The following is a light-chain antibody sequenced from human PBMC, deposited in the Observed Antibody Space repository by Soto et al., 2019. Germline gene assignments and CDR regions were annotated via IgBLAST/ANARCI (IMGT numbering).Light chain of an antibody. V-gene: IGKV1-27*01. CDR3: QKYNSAPPIFT. Sequence: DIQMTQSPSSLSASVGDRVTITCRASQGISNYLAWYQQKPGKVPKLLIYAASTLQSGVPSRFSGSGSGTDFTLTNSSLQPEDVATYYCQKYNSAPPIFTFGPGTRVDIK. CDR2: AAS. CDR1: QGISNY. J-gene: IGKJ3*01.